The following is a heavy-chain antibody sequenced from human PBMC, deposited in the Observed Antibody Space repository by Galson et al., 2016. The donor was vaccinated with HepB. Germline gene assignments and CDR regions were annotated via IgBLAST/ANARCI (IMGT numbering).Heavy chain of an antibody. CDR3: ARIYYEILTGLTPWYYYDS. J-gene: IGHJ4*02. CDR1: GFTFSNYG. CDR2: IWYDGSEK. Sequence: SLRLSCAASGFTFSNYGMHWVRQAPGKGLEWVAVIWYDGSEKYYADSVKGRVTISRDNSKNTLHLQMNSLRAEDTAVYYCARIYYEILTGLTPWYYYDSWGQGTLVTVSS. V-gene: IGHV3-33*01. D-gene: IGHD3-9*01.